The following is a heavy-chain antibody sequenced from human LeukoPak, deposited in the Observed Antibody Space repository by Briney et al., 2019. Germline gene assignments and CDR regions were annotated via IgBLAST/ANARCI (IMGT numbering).Heavy chain of an antibody. D-gene: IGHD2-2*01. CDR3: ARTQCISTRCSHYFDY. V-gene: IGHV3-7*05. CDR2: IKQDGSDK. J-gene: IGHJ4*02. Sequence: PGGSLRLSCVASGFTFSSYWMSWVRQAPGKGLEWVANIKQDGSDKYYVDSVKGRLTISRDNSKNSLYLQMNSLRAEDTAVYYCARTQCISTRCSHYFDYWGQGTLATVSS. CDR1: GFTFSSYW.